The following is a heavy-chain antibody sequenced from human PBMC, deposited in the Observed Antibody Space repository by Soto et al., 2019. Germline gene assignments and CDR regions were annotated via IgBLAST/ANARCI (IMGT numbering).Heavy chain of an antibody. J-gene: IGHJ6*02. D-gene: IGHD3-16*01. Sequence: EVQLVESGGGLVQPGGSLRLSCAASGYTFSSYWMSWVRQAPGKGLEWVANIKQDGSEKYYVDSVKGRFTISRDNAKNSLYLQMNSLRAEDTAVYYCARGALVYYYYYGMDVWGQGTTVTVSS. CDR2: IKQDGSEK. CDR3: ARGALVYYYYYGMDV. CDR1: GYTFSSYW. V-gene: IGHV3-7*03.